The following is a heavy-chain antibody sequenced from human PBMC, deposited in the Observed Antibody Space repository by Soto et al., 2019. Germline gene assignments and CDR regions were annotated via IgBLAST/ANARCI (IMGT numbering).Heavy chain of an antibody. CDR1: GGSISSSSYY. V-gene: IGHV4-39*01. Sequence: SDTLSLTCTVSGGSISSSSYYWGWIPQPPGKGLEWIGSIYYSGSTYYNPSLKSRVTISVDTSKNQFSLKLSSVTAADTAVYYCASGYDILTGYPRGDYYGMDVWGQGTTVTGSS. D-gene: IGHD3-9*01. CDR3: ASGYDILTGYPRGDYYGMDV. J-gene: IGHJ6*02. CDR2: IYYSGST.